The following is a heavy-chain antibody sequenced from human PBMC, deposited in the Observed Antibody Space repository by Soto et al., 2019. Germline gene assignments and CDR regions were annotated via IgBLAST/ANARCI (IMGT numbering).Heavy chain of an antibody. Sequence: EVQLVESGGGLVQPGGSLRLSCAASGLTFSSYSMNWVRQAPGKGLEWISYISSSSSTIYYADSVKGRFTISRDNAKNSLYLHMNSLRAEDTAVYYCARDVRGSDWYYFDYWGQGTLVTVSS. J-gene: IGHJ4*02. CDR1: GLTFSSYS. CDR3: ARDVRGSDWYYFDY. V-gene: IGHV3-48*01. D-gene: IGHD6-19*01. CDR2: ISSSSSTI.